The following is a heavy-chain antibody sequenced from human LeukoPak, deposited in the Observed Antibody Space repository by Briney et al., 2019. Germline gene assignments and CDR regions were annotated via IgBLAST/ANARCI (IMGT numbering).Heavy chain of an antibody. V-gene: IGHV1-69*06. D-gene: IGHD3-3*01. Sequence: SVKVSCKASGGTFSSYAISWVRQAPGQGLEWMGGIIPIFGTANYAQKFQGRVTITADKSTSTAYMELSSLRSEDTAVYYCAREFFGVVLNAFDIWGQGTMVTVSS. CDR2: IIPIFGTA. CDR3: AREFFGVVLNAFDI. CDR1: GGTFSSYA. J-gene: IGHJ3*02.